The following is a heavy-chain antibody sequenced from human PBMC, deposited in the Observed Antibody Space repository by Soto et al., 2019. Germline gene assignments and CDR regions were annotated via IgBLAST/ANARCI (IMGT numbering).Heavy chain of an antibody. V-gene: IGHV3-30-3*01. CDR3: ARDQRTPGHNVDWLFPLGY. D-gene: IGHD3-9*01. CDR2: ISYDGSNK. CDR1: GFTFSSYA. Sequence: QVQLVESGGGVVQPGRSLRLSCAASGFTFSSYAMHWVRQAPGKGLEWVAVISYDGSNKYYADSVKGRFTISRDNSKNTLYLQMNSLRAEDTAVYYCARDQRTPGHNVDWLFPLGYWGQGTLVTVSS. J-gene: IGHJ4*02.